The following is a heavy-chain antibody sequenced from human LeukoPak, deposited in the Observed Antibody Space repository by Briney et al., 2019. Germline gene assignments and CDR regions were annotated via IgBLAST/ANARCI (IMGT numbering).Heavy chain of an antibody. J-gene: IGHJ6*03. D-gene: IGHD1-1*01. CDR1: GFTFSNYW. V-gene: IGHV3-74*01. CDR3: ARVQLERPYYYYMDV. CDR2: INTDGSTT. Sequence: GGSLRLSCAVSGFTFSNYWMHWVRQVAGKGLVWVSRINTDGSTTNYADSVKGRFTISRDNAKNSLYLQMNSLRAEDTAVYYCARVQLERPYYYYMDVWGKGTTVTVSS.